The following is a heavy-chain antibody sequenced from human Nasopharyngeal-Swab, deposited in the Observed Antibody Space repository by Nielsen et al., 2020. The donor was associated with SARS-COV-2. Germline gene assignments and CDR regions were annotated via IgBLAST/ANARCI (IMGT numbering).Heavy chain of an antibody. CDR1: GFTFSSYE. CDR2: INSRGSTK. J-gene: IGHJ4*02. V-gene: IGHV3-48*03. CDR3: ARDFEGFCGGDCSSDLDY. Sequence: GESPKISCAASGFTFSSYEMNWVRQAPGKGLEWVSYINSRGSTKYYADSVRGRFTISRDNAKNSLFLQMDSLRAEDTGFYYCARDFEGFCGGDCSSDLDYWGQGTLVTVSS. D-gene: IGHD2-21*02.